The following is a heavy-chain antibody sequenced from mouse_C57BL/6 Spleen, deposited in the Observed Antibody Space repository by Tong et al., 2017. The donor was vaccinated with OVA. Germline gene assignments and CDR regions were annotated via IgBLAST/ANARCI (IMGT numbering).Heavy chain of an antibody. CDR3: ARVEDYDGYHGWFAY. V-gene: IGHV1-81*01. D-gene: IGHD2-3*01. Sequence: VQLQESGAELARPGASVKLSCKASGYTFTSYGISWVKQRTGQGLEWIGEIYPRSGNTYYNEKFKGKATLTADKSSSTAYMELRSLTSEDSAVYFCARVEDYDGYHGWFAYWGQGTLVTVSA. J-gene: IGHJ3*01. CDR1: GYTFTSYG. CDR2: IYPRSGNT.